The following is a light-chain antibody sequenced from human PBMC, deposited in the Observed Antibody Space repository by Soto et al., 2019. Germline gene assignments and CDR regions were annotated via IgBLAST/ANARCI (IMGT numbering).Light chain of an antibody. J-gene: IGKJ1*01. Sequence: FVLTQSPGTLSLSPGERATLSCRASERVSNNLAWYQQKAGQAPRLLIYGASTRATGIPARFSGSGSGTEFTLTISSLESEDFAVYYCQQYSIWRTFGQGTKVDI. CDR1: ERVSNN. CDR3: QQYSIWRT. V-gene: IGKV3-15*01. CDR2: GAS.